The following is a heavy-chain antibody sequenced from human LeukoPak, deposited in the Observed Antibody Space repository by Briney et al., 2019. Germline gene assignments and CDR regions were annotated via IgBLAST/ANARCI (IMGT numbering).Heavy chain of an antibody. CDR1: GFTFSGYG. CDR2: MSSDGTKI. CDR3: AKGMYSSSSVFDS. Sequence: PGGSLRLSCAASGFTFSGYGMHWVRQAPVKGLEWVAGMSSDGTKIYYADSVKGRFTVSRDNSKNTLYLQMNSLRAEDTAAYYCAKGMYSSSSVFDSWGQGTLVTVSS. J-gene: IGHJ4*02. D-gene: IGHD6-13*01. V-gene: IGHV3-30*18.